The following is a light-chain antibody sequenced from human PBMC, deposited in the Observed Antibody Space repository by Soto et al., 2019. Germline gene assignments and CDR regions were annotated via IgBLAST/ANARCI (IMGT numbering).Light chain of an antibody. V-gene: IGLV2-14*01. CDR3: SSYTSSTPPPYV. J-gene: IGLJ1*01. CDR2: DVS. CDR1: SSDVGGYNY. Sequence: QSVLTQPASVSGSPGQSITISCTGTSSDVGGYNYVSWYQQPPGKAPKLMIYDVSNRPSGVSNRFSGSKSGNTASLTISGLQAEDEADYYCSSYTSSTPPPYVFGPGTKVTVL.